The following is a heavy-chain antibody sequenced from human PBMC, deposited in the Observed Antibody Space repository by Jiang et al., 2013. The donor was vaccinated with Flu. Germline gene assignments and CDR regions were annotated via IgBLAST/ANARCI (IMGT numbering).Heavy chain of an antibody. Sequence: QLLESGGVVVQPGGSLRLSCAASGFTFDDYTMHWVRQAPGKGLEWVSLISWDGGSTYHADSVKGRFTISRDNSKNSLYLQMNSLRTEDTALYYCAKGRYSYGSYFDYWGQGTLVTVSS. CDR1: GFTFDDYT. J-gene: IGHJ4*02. CDR3: AKGRYSYGSYFDY. CDR2: ISWDGGST. D-gene: IGHD5-18*01. V-gene: IGHV3-43*01.